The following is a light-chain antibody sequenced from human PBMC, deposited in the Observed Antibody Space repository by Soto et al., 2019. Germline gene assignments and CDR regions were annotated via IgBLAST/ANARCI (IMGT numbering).Light chain of an antibody. Sequence: QSALTQPRSVSGSPGQSVTISCTGNSSDVGGYNYVSWYQQHPGKAPKLMIYDVNKRPSGVPDRFSGSKSGNTASLTISGLQAEDEADYSCCSYAGSYTVVFGGGTKVTVL. J-gene: IGLJ2*01. V-gene: IGLV2-11*01. CDR2: DVN. CDR1: SSDVGGYNY. CDR3: CSYAGSYTVV.